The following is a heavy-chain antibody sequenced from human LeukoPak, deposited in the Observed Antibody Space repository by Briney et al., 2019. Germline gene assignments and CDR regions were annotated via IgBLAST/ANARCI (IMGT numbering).Heavy chain of an antibody. D-gene: IGHD6-19*01. CDR2: IKQDGSEK. CDR1: GFTFSSYW. CDR3: ARVRRGWSQNWDY. Sequence: GGSLRLSCAASGFTFSSYWMSWVRQAPGKGLEWVANIKQDGSEKYYVDSVKGRFTISRDNAKNSLYLQMNSLRAEDTAVYYCARVRRGWSQNWDYWGQGTLVTVSS. J-gene: IGHJ4*02. V-gene: IGHV3-7*01.